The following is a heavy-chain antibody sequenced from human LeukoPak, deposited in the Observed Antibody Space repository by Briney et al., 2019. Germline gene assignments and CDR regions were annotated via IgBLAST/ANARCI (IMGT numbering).Heavy chain of an antibody. J-gene: IGHJ6*03. D-gene: IGHD2-2*01. V-gene: IGHV1-8*01. CDR1: GYTFTSYD. Sequence: EASVKVSCKASGYTFTSYDINWVRQATGQGLEWMGWMNPNSGNTGYAQKFQGRVTMTRNTSISTAYMELSSLRSEDTAVYYCAKDGGVVPAVPPLYYYYYMDVWGKGTTVTVSS. CDR3: AKDGGVVPAVPPLYYYYYMDV. CDR2: MNPNSGNT.